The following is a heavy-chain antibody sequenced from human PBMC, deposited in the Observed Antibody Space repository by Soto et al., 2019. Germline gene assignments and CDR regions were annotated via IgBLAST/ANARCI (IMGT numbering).Heavy chain of an antibody. V-gene: IGHV3-7*03. Sequence: SGGSLRLSCAASGFTFTLYWKTWVRQAPGKGLEWVANINQDGSEKNYVDTVKGRFTISRDNAKNAVYLQMNSLRDEDTAVYYCAREKWRGVYWGQGATVTVSS. J-gene: IGHJ4*02. CDR1: GFTFTLYW. CDR2: INQDGSEK. CDR3: AREKWRGVY. D-gene: IGHD5-12*01.